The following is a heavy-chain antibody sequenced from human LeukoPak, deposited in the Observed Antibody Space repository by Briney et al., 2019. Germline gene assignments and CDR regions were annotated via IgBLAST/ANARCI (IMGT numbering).Heavy chain of an antibody. CDR1: GGSISSSSYY. J-gene: IGHJ4*02. V-gene: IGHV4-39*07. CDR3: ARAAGYYYDRVPY. CDR2: IYYSGST. Sequence: PSETLSLTCTVSGGSISSSSYYWGWIRQPPGKGLEWIGSIYYSGSTYYTPSLKSRVTISVDTSKNQFSLKLSSVTAADTAVYYCARAAGYYYDRVPYWGQGTLVTVSS. D-gene: IGHD3-22*01.